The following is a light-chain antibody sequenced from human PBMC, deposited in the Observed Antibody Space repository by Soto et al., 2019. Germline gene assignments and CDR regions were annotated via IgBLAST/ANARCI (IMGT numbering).Light chain of an antibody. CDR3: QTWGTGIRV. CDR2: VNSDGSH. V-gene: IGLV4-69*01. CDR1: SGHSNYA. J-gene: IGLJ1*01. Sequence: QPVLTQSPSASASLGASVKLTCTLSSGHSNYAIAWHQQQPEKGTRYLMKVNSDGSHRKGDGIPDRFSGSSSGAQRYLTISSLQSEDEADYYCQTWGTGIRVFGTGTKVTVL.